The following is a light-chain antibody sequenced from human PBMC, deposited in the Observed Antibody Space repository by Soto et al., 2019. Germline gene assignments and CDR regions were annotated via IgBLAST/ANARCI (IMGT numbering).Light chain of an antibody. Sequence: QSALTQPASVSGSPGQSITISCTGTSSNVGSYILVSWYQQHPGKAPKLMIYEASKRPSGVSNRFSGSKSGNTASLTIPGLQAEDEADYYCCSYAGSSTYVFGGGTQLTVL. J-gene: IGLJ2*01. V-gene: IGLV2-23*01. CDR1: SSNVGSYIL. CDR2: EAS. CDR3: CSYAGSSTYV.